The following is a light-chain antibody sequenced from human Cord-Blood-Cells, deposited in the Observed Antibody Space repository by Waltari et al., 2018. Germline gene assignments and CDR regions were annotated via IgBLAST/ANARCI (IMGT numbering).Light chain of an antibody. CDR2: QDS. V-gene: IGLV3-1*01. CDR1: KLGDHY. J-gene: IGLJ2*01. Sequence: SYELTKPPSVSVSPGQTASITCPGDKLGDHYAFRYQQNPGQSPGLVIYQDSKRPSGIPERFSGSNSGNTATLTISGAQAMDEADYYCQAWDSSTAVFGGGTKLTVL. CDR3: QAWDSSTAV.